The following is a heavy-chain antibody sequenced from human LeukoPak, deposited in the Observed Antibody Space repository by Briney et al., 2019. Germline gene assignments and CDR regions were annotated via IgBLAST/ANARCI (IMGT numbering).Heavy chain of an antibody. CDR2: INPNSGGT. V-gene: IGHV1-2*03. J-gene: IGHJ4*02. Sequence: LVASVKVSCKASGYTFTAYYMHWVRQAPGQGLEWMGWINPNSGGTNSSQKFQDRVTLTRDTSISTAYMEPGSLRSDDTAIYYCARAYGSGSSYHPDYWGQGTLVTVSS. CDR1: GYTFTAYY. CDR3: ARAYGSGSSYHPDY. D-gene: IGHD3-10*01.